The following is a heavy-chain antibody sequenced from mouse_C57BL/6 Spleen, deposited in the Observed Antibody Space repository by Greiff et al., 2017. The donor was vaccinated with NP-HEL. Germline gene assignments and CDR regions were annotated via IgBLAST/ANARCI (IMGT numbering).Heavy chain of an antibody. J-gene: IGHJ1*03. Sequence: VQLQQSGPELVKPGDSVKISCKASGYSFTGYFMNWVMQSHGKSLEWIGRINPYNGDTFYNQKFKGKATLTVYKSSSTAHMELRSLTSEDSAVYYCARSGYGSSYWYFDVWGTGTTVTVSS. CDR2: INPYNGDT. D-gene: IGHD1-1*01. CDR3: ARSGYGSSYWYFDV. V-gene: IGHV1-20*01. CDR1: GYSFTGYF.